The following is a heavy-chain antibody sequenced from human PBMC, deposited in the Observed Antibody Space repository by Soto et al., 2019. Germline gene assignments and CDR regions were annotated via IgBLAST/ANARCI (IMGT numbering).Heavy chain of an antibody. V-gene: IGHV4-34*01. CDR2: ITHRGSP. CDR3: ARIQGSDYSDPHDY. D-gene: IGHD4-17*01. Sequence: SETLSLTCAVYGGSFSGYHWTWIRQPPGRGLDWIGEITHRGSPNYNPSLKSRVTISVDTSKNQFSLNLRSVTAADTAMYYCARIQGSDYSDPHDYWGQGTLVTVSS. J-gene: IGHJ4*02. CDR1: GGSFSGYH.